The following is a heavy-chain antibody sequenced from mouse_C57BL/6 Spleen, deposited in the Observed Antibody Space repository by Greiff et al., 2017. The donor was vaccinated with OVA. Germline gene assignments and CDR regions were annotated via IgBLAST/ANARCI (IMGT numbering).Heavy chain of an antibody. Sequence: QVQLQQPGAELVKPGASVKMSCTASGYTFTSYWITWVKQRPGQGLEWIGDIYPGSGSTNYNEKFKSKATLTVDTSSRTAYMQLSSLTSEDSAVYYCARSQVAYYSNPWFAYWGQGTLVTVSA. V-gene: IGHV1-55*01. CDR2: IYPGSGST. CDR1: GYTFTSYW. D-gene: IGHD2-5*01. CDR3: ARSQVAYYSNPWFAY. J-gene: IGHJ3*01.